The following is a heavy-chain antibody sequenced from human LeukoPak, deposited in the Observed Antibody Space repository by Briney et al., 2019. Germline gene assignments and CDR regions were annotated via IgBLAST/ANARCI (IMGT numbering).Heavy chain of an antibody. CDR1: GGSISSGSYY. D-gene: IGHD1-26*01. CDR2: IYTSGST. CDR3: ARDLSGRSRRGGFDP. Sequence: SQTLSLTCTVSGGSISSGSYYWSWIRQPAGKGLEWIGRIYTSGSTNYNPSLKSRVTISVDTSKNQFSLKLSSVTAPDTAVYYCARDLSGRSRRGGFDPWGQGTLVTVSS. J-gene: IGHJ5*02. V-gene: IGHV4-61*02.